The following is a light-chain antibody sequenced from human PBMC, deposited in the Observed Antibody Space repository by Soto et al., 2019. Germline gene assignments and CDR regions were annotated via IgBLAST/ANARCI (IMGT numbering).Light chain of an antibody. CDR1: ISDVGGYNY. CDR2: DVS. J-gene: IGLJ1*01. CDR3: SSYSTTSTLV. Sequence: QSVLTQPASVSGSPGRSITISCTGAISDVGGYNYVSWYQHHPGKSPQLMIYDVSNRPSGVSNRFSGSKSGNTASLTISGIQAEDEADYYCSSYSTTSTLVFGTGTKVTVL. V-gene: IGLV2-14*03.